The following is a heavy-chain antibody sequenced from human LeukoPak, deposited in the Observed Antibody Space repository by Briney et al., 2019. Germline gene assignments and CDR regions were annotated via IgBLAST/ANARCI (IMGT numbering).Heavy chain of an antibody. Sequence: GESLKISCKGSGYSFTSYWIGWVRQMPGKGLEWMGIINPGASDTRYSPSFQGQVTISADKSISTAYLQWSSLRASDTAMYYCARWDKQWLVGVAEAAPAHFDYWGQGTLVTVSS. CDR2: INPGASDT. V-gene: IGHV5-51*01. CDR1: GYSFTSYW. J-gene: IGHJ4*02. D-gene: IGHD6-19*01. CDR3: ARWDKQWLVGVAEAAPAHFDY.